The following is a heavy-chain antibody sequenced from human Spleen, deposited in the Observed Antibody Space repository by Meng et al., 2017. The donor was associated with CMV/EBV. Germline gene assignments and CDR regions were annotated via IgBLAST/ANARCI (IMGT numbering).Heavy chain of an antibody. Sequence: SETLSLTCTVSGGSVSSGSHYWSWLRQPPGKGLEWLGYVHFSGTTNYNPSLKSRVTISVAPSKNQFSLKVNSVTAADTAVYYCVRQRFLEWLPGYYFDFWGQGTLVTVSS. J-gene: IGHJ4*02. CDR1: GGSVSSGSHY. V-gene: IGHV4-61*01. CDR3: VRQRFLEWLPGYYFDF. CDR2: VHFSGTT. D-gene: IGHD3-3*01.